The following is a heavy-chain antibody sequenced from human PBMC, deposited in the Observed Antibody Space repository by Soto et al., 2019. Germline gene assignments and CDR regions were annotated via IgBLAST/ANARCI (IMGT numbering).Heavy chain of an antibody. CDR3: ARAPGSSSRPLVFDY. V-gene: IGHV1-18*04. CDR1: GDTFTSNG. Sequence: GASVKVSCKASGDTFTSNGINWVRQAPGQGLEWLAWISIYNGNTQYAQKVQGRVTMTTDTSTNTAYMELRSLRSDDTAVYYCARAPGSSSRPLVFDYWGQGTLVTVSS. D-gene: IGHD6-6*01. CDR2: ISIYNGNT. J-gene: IGHJ4*02.